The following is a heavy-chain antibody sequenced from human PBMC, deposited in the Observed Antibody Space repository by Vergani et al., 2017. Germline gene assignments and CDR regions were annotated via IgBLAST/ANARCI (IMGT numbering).Heavy chain of an antibody. J-gene: IGHJ2*01. CDR1: GDSIISRSYY. V-gene: IGHV4-39*01. CDR2: IYNSGNG. D-gene: IGHD3-16*01. CDR3: ASGKYYSDSTSHFRGRYFDV. Sequence: QMQLQESGPGLVKASETLSLTCTVSGDSIISRSYYWGWIRQPPGKGLEWIGGIYNSGNGDSSSSLKSRVTISADTSKNQFSLWLTSVTAADTAVYYCASGKYYSDSTSHFRGRYFDVWGRGTLVTVPS.